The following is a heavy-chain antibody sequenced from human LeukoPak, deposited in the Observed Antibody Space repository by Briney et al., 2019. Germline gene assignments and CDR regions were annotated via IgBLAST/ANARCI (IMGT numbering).Heavy chain of an antibody. CDR2: INHSGST. V-gene: IGHV4-34*01. J-gene: IGHJ4*02. CDR1: GGSFSGYY. D-gene: IGHD3-22*01. Sequence: PSETLSLTCAVYGGSFSGYYWSWIRQPPGKGLEWIGEINHSGSTNYNPSLKSQVTISVDTSKNQFSLKLSSVTAADTAVYYCARRHYYDSSGPVFDYWGQGTLVTVSS. CDR3: ARRHYYDSSGPVFDY.